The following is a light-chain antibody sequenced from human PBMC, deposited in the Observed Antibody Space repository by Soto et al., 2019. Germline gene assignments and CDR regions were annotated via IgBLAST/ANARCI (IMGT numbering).Light chain of an antibody. V-gene: IGLV2-14*01. CDR3: SSYTSSSTVGV. CDR2: EVS. J-gene: IGLJ1*01. CDR1: SSDIGAYDY. Sequence: QSALTQPASVSGSPGQSITVSCTGTSSDIGAYDYVSWYQQHPGKAPKVIISEVSKRPSGVSHRFSGSKSGNTASLTISGLQAEDEADYYCSSYTSSSTVGVFGTGTKVNVL.